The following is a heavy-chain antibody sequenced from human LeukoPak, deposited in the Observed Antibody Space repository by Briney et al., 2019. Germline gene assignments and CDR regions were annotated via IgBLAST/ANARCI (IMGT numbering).Heavy chain of an antibody. Sequence: ASVKVSCKASGYTFTSYGISWARQAPGQGLERMGWISAYDDKRNSVQRFQDRITMTTDTSTSTSYLELRNLRSDDTAVYYCARDQYYYDSSGYRRPPFDYWGQGTLVTVSS. CDR2: ISAYDDKR. J-gene: IGHJ4*02. D-gene: IGHD3-22*01. CDR3: ARDQYYYDSSGYRRPPFDY. V-gene: IGHV1-18*01. CDR1: GYTFTSYG.